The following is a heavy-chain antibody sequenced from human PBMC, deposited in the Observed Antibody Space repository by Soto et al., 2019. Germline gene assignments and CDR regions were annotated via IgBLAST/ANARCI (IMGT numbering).Heavy chain of an antibody. CDR3: ARHLGKWGWDY. V-gene: IGHV4-59*08. Sequence: QVQLQESGPGLVKPSETLSLTCTVSGGSISGYYWSWIRQPPGERLQWIADIYYSGGAKYNPSLNSRVTISVDTSRNQFSLRLSSVTAADTALYYCARHLGKWGWDYWGQGILVTVSS. CDR1: GGSISGYY. D-gene: IGHD7-27*01. J-gene: IGHJ4*02. CDR2: IYYSGGA.